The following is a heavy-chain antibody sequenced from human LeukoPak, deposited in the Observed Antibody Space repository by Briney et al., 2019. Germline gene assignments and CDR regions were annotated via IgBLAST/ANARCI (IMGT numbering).Heavy chain of an antibody. V-gene: IGHV1-69*06. Sequence: SVKVSCKASGGTFSSYAISWVRQAPGQGLEWMGGIIPIFGTANYAQKFQGRVTITADKSTSTAYMELSRLRSDDTAVYYCARDGEDYYYDSSGYRSYYYMDVWGKGTTVTVSS. D-gene: IGHD3-22*01. CDR1: GGTFSSYA. CDR3: ARDGEDYYYDSSGYRSYYYMDV. CDR2: IIPIFGTA. J-gene: IGHJ6*03.